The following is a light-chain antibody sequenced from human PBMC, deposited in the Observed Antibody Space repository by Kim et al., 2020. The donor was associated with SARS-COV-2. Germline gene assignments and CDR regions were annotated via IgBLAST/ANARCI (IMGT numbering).Light chain of an antibody. CDR2: YDS. CDR3: QVWDSSSDHPGV. Sequence: PGKTARITCGGNSLGSKSVNWYQQKPGQAPVLVIYYDSDRPSGIPERFPGSNSGNTATLTISRVEAGDEADYYCQVWDSSSDHPGVFGGGTQLTVL. CDR1: SLGSKS. V-gene: IGLV3-21*04. J-gene: IGLJ2*01.